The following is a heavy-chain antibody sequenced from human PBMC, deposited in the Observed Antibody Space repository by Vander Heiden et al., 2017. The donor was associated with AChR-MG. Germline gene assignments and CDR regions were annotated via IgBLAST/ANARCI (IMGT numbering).Heavy chain of an antibody. CDR1: GGTFSRYA. V-gene: IGHV1-69*01. Sequence: QVQLVQSGAEVKKPGSSVKVSCKASGGTFSRYAISGVRQAPGQGLEWMGGIIPIFGTANYAQKFQGRVTITADESTSTAYMELSSLRSEDTAVYYCARDRYYYDSSGAYYYYGMDVWGQGTTVTVSS. D-gene: IGHD3-22*01. J-gene: IGHJ6*02. CDR2: IIPIFGTA. CDR3: ARDRYYYDSSGAYYYYGMDV.